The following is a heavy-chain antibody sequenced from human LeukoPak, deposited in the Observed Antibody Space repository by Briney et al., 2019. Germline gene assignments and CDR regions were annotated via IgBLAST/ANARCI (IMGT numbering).Heavy chain of an antibody. CDR3: SRDRFGVIDRAHMDV. Sequence: SLRLSRTSSVYPHPVYATPWVRQAPGKGREWVGFIRSKACGGTTEYAASVKGRFTISRDDSNSIAYLQMNGLKTEDTAVYYCSRDRFGVIDRAHMDVWGQGTTVTVSS. D-gene: IGHD3-3*01. CDR2: IRSKACGGTT. J-gene: IGHJ6*02. V-gene: IGHV3-49*04. CDR1: VYPHPVYA.